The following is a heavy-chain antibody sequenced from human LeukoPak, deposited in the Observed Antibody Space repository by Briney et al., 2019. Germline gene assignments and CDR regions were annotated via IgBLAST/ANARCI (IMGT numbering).Heavy chain of an antibody. CDR2: INHSGST. CDR1: GGSFSGYY. D-gene: IGHD3-22*01. CDR3: ARVPKYYYDSSGYYPRDY. Sequence: SETLSLTCAVYGGSFSGYYWSWIPQPPGKGLEWIGEINHSGSTNYNPSLKSRVTISVDTSKNQFSLKLSSVTAADTAVYYCARVPKYYYDSSGYYPRDYWGQGTLVTVSS. V-gene: IGHV4-34*01. J-gene: IGHJ4*02.